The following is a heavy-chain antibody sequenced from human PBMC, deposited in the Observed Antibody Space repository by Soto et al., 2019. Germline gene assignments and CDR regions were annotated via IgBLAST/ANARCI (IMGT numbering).Heavy chain of an antibody. Sequence: EVQLVESGGGLVQPGGSLRLSSTASGFIVSDTYVNWVRQAPGKGLEWVSVISNRGDTHYADSVRGRFSLSRDISDNTLHLQMNNLRVEDTAVYYCAREPRYCRGGSCSITGDAYDIWGQGTMVTVSS. J-gene: IGHJ3*02. D-gene: IGHD2-15*01. V-gene: IGHV3-66*01. CDR3: AREPRYCRGGSCSITGDAYDI. CDR2: ISNRGDT. CDR1: GFIVSDTY.